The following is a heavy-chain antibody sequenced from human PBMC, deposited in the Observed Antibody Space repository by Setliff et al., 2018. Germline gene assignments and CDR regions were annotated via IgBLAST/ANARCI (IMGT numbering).Heavy chain of an antibody. J-gene: IGHJ3*02. CDR1: GASISNTVYY. V-gene: IGHV4-39*07. CDR3: ARGWGSGWSKEGAFDI. D-gene: IGHD6-19*01. Sequence: PSETLSLTCTVSGASISNTVYYWGWIRQPPGKRLEWIGEINHSGSTNYNPSLKSRVTISVDTSKNQFSLKLSSVTAADTAVYYCARGWGSGWSKEGAFDIWGQGTMVTVSS. CDR2: INHSGST.